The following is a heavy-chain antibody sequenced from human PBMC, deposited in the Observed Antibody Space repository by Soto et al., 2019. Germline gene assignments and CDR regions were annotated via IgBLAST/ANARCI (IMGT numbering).Heavy chain of an antibody. Sequence: SETLSLTCSVSGDSVTNYYWSWIRQPPGKGLEWVGYIYYSGSTNYHPSLKSRVTISVDRSKNQFSLELRSVTAADTAVYYCVRSPDVSVTAAMEVFEISGQGTRVTVSS. CDR2: IYYSGST. CDR3: VRSPDVSVTAAMEVFEI. J-gene: IGHJ3*02. D-gene: IGHD2-2*01. V-gene: IGHV4-59*02. CDR1: GDSVTNYY.